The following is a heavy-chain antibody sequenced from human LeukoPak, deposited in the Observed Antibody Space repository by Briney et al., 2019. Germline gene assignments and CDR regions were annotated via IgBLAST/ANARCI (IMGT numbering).Heavy chain of an antibody. D-gene: IGHD2-8*01. CDR3: VRGTNDWTGIDY. Sequence: GGSLRLSCAASGFTFRNYWMHWARQVPGKGLVWVSRIDPDGTSPHYADSVKGRFTISRDNARNILYLQMNSLRVEDTAIYYCVRGTNDWTGIDYWGQGILVTVSS. V-gene: IGHV3-74*01. CDR2: IDPDGTSP. J-gene: IGHJ4*02. CDR1: GFTFRNYW.